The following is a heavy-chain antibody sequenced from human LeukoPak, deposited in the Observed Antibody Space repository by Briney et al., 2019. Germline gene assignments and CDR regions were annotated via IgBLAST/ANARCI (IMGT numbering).Heavy chain of an antibody. Sequence: SVKVSCKASGGTFSSYTISWVRQAPGQGLEWMGRIIPILGIANYAQKFQGRVTITADKSTSTAYMELSSLRSEDTAVYYCARDRGYCSGGICYSSGNYYYYMGVWGKGTTVTVSS. J-gene: IGHJ6*03. D-gene: IGHD2-15*01. V-gene: IGHV1-69*04. CDR1: GGTFSSYT. CDR2: IIPILGIA. CDR3: ARDRGYCSGGICYSSGNYYYYMGV.